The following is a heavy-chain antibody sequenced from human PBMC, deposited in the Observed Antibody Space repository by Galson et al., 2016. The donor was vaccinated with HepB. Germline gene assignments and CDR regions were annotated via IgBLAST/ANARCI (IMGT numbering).Heavy chain of an antibody. CDR1: GYTFTSYY. D-gene: IGHD1-14*01. J-gene: IGHJ6*04. Sequence: SVKVSCKASGYTFTSYYMHWVRQAPGQGLEWMGIINPSGGSTSYAQKFQGRVPMTRDTSTSTVYMELSSLRSEDTAVYYCARELQDTGYYCYYGMDVWGKGTTVTVSP. CDR3: ARELQDTGYYCYYGMDV. CDR2: INPSGGST. V-gene: IGHV1-46*03.